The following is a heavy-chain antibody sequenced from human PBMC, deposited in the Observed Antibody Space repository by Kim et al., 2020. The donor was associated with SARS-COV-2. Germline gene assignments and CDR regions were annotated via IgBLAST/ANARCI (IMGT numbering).Heavy chain of an antibody. V-gene: IGHV3-23*01. CDR2: VTGNGIDT. D-gene: IGHD2-15*01. CDR1: GFTFNTYA. J-gene: IGHJ4*02. Sequence: GVTLRLSCTASGFTFNTYAMNWVRQTPGKGLEWVSIVTGNGIDTYYPDSVKGRFTTSRDNSKNTVYLQMNSLRAEDTAVYYCAKGTLGSCSGHSCYPIDYWGQGTLVTVSS. CDR3: AKGTLGSCSGHSCYPIDY.